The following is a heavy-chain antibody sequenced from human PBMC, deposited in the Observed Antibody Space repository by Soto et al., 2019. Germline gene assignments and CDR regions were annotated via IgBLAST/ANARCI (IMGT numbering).Heavy chain of an antibody. D-gene: IGHD6-13*01. CDR2: IFYSGST. Sequence: QVQLQESGPGLVKPSQTLSLICTVSGGSINSGGYYWNWIRQHPGKGREWIGYIFYSGSTYYNPFLRRLVTISAATSENQYSLHLSAATAADTAVYFCARGDRQFGYSSSWVFDYWGQGTLVNVSS. CDR3: ARGDRQFGYSSSWVFDY. CDR1: GGSINSGGYY. J-gene: IGHJ4*02. V-gene: IGHV4-31*01.